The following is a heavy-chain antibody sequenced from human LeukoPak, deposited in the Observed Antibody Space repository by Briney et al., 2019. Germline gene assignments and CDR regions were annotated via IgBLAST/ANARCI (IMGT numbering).Heavy chain of an antibody. V-gene: IGHV3-48*01. Sequence: GGSLRLSCAASGFTFSSYSMNWVRQAPGKGLEWVSYISSSSSTIYYADSVKGRFTISRDNAKNSLYLQMNSLRAKDTAVYYCARASRYYYDSSALRQGPFDIWGQGTMVTVSS. CDR3: ARASRYYYDSSALRQGPFDI. CDR2: ISSSSSTI. CDR1: GFTFSSYS. J-gene: IGHJ3*02. D-gene: IGHD3-22*01.